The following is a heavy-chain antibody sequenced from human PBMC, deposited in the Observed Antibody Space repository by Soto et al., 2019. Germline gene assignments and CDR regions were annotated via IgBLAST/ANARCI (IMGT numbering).Heavy chain of an antibody. CDR2: ISWDGGST. Sequence: GGSLRLSCAASGFTFDDYTMHWVRQAPGKGLEWVSLISWDGGSTYYADSVKGRFTISRDNSKNSLYLQMNSLRTEDTALYYCAKGPYSSSSVVFDYWGQGTLVTVSS. CDR1: GFTFDDYT. D-gene: IGHD6-6*01. CDR3: AKGPYSSSSVVFDY. J-gene: IGHJ4*02. V-gene: IGHV3-43*01.